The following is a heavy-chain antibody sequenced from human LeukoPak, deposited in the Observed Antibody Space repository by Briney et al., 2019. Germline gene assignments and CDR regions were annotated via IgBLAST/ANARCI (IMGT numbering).Heavy chain of an antibody. J-gene: IGHJ4*02. CDR1: GGSISSYY. Sequence: SETLSLTCTVSGGSISSYYWSWIRQPPGKGLEWIGYVHYSGSSDFNPSLKSRVTMSLASTENQLSLKVTSVTAADTAVYYCARGGLSLDFWGQGTLVTVSS. CDR3: ARGGLSLDF. D-gene: IGHD3-16*01. V-gene: IGHV4-59*01. CDR2: VHYSGSS.